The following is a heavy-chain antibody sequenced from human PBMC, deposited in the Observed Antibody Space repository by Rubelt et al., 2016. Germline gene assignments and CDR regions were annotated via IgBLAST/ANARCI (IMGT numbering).Heavy chain of an antibody. V-gene: IGHV3-13*01. D-gene: IGHD1-1*01. Sequence: EVQLVESGGGVVRPGGSLRLSCAASGFTFSSYDMHWVRQATGKGLEWVSAIGTAGATYYPGSVKGRFTISRDNSKNTLYLQMNSLRAEYTAVYYCAKVRTGTTALTYYYYGMDVWGQGTTVTVSS. CDR2: IGTAGAT. CDR3: AKVRTGTTALTYYYYGMDV. J-gene: IGHJ6*02. CDR1: GFTFSSYD.